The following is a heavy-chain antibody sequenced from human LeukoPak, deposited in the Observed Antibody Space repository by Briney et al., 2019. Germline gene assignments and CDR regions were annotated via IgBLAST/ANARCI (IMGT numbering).Heavy chain of an antibody. D-gene: IGHD5-12*01. CDR2: MSPGGGPT. V-gene: IGHV3-23*01. J-gene: IGHJ4*02. CDR3: AKDGAWLRFDD. CDR1: GFPFSSYG. Sequence: SGGCLRLSCAGSGFPFSSYGMNWVRQAPGKGLEWVSGMSPGGGPTYYADSVKGRFTTSRDDSKNTLYLQMNNLRAEDTAVYYCAKDGAWLRFDDWGQGILVTVSS.